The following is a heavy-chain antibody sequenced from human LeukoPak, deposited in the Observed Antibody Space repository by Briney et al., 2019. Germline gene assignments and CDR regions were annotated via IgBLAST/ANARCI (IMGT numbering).Heavy chain of an antibody. Sequence: PGGSLRLSCAASGFTFSSYSMNWVRQAPGKGLEWVSYISSSSSTIYYADSVKGRFTISRDNAKNSLYPQMNSLRDEDTAVYYCARDPSYYYGSGSYDHWGQGTLVTVSS. CDR3: ARDPSYYYGSGSYDH. CDR2: ISSSSSTI. CDR1: GFTFSSYS. J-gene: IGHJ4*02. V-gene: IGHV3-48*02. D-gene: IGHD3-10*01.